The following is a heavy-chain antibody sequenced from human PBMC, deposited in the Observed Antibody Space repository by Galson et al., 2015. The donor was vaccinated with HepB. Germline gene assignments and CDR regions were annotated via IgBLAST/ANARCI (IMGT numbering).Heavy chain of an antibody. V-gene: IGHV1-69*13. CDR1: GVSFSTYA. CDR2: IIPIFGAP. D-gene: IGHD6-13*01. CDR3: ASADYYYMDV. Sequence: SVKVSCKASGVSFSTYAISWVRQAPGQGLEWMGVIIPIFGAPKYARKFQGRLTITADESTTTAYMELSSLRSDDTAVYYCASADYYYMDVWGKGTTVTVSS. J-gene: IGHJ6*03.